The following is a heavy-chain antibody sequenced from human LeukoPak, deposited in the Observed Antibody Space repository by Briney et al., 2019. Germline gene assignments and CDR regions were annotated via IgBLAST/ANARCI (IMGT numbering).Heavy chain of an antibody. Sequence: PSETLSLTCSVSGGSISGSSYYWGWIRQPPGKGLEWIATIYYTGSTYYNPSLKSRVTISVDTSKNQFSLRLTSLTAADTAVYYCAAGRSSSWFYPWGQGTLVTVSS. V-gene: IGHV4-39*01. CDR2: IYYTGST. J-gene: IGHJ5*02. CDR1: GGSISGSSYY. CDR3: AAGRSSSWFYP. D-gene: IGHD6-13*01.